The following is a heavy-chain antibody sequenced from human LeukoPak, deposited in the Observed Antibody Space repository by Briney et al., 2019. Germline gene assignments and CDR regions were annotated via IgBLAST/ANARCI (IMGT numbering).Heavy chain of an antibody. CDR2: INPNSGGT. CDR1: GYTFTGYY. D-gene: IGHD2-2*01. CDR3: ARIYCSSTSCYLLDY. V-gene: IGHV1-2*02. Sequence: ASVKVSCKASGYTFTGYYMHWVRQAPGQGLEWMGWINPNSGGTNYAQKFQGRVTMTRDTSISTAYMELSRLRSDDTAVYYCARIYCSSTSCYLLDYWGHGTLVTVSS. J-gene: IGHJ4*01.